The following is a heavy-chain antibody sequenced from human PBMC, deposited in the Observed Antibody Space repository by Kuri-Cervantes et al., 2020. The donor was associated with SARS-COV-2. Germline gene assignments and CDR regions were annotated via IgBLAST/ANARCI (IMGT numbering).Heavy chain of an antibody. CDR1: GVSISSTSHY. J-gene: IGHJ5*02. D-gene: IGHD3-3*01. CDR3: AKHSDYSSTLLRFLDPQWGFDP. Sequence: SETLSLTCAVAGVSISSTSHYWGWIRQPPGKGLEWIGSVYFSGNTYDNPSLKSRVTISVDPSKNQFSLKLSSVTAADTAVYYCAKHSDYSSTLLRFLDPQWGFDPWGQGTLVTVSS. V-gene: IGHV4-39*01. CDR2: VYFSGNT.